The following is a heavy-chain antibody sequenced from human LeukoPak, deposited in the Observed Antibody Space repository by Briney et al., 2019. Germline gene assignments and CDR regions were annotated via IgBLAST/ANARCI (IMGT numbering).Heavy chain of an antibody. D-gene: IGHD6-19*01. CDR3: ARARPSGWFDC. Sequence: SETLSLTCTVSGGSISSYYWSWIRQPPGKGLEWIGYIYYSGSTNYNPSLKSRVTISVDTSKNQFSLKLSSVTAADTAVYYCARARPSGWFDCWGQGTLVTVSS. CDR1: GGSISSYY. V-gene: IGHV4-59*01. CDR2: IYYSGST. J-gene: IGHJ4*02.